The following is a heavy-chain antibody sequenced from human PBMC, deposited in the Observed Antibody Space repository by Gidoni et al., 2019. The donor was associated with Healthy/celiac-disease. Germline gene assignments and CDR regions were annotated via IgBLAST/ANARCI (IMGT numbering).Heavy chain of an antibody. D-gene: IGHD3-22*01. V-gene: IGHV3-74*01. CDR3: ARDRFLGYYDSSGYYYSDAFDI. J-gene: IGHJ3*02. CDR2: INSDGRST. Sequence: EVQLVESGGGLVQPGGSLRLSCAASGFTFSSYWMPWVRQAPGKGLVWVSRINSDGRSTSYADSVKGRFTISRDNAKNTLYLQMNSLRAEDTAVYYCARDRFLGYYDSSGYYYSDAFDIWGQGTMVTVSS. CDR1: GFTFSSYW.